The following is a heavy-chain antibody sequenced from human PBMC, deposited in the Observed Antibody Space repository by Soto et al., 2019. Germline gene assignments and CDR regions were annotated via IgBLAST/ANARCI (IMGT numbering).Heavy chain of an antibody. J-gene: IGHJ4*02. D-gene: IGHD6-19*01. Sequence: SETLSLTCTVSGGSISIYYWSWIRQPPGKGLEWIGYIYYSGSTNYNPSLKSRVTISVDASKNQFSLKLSSVTAADTAVYYCARLPSAGIAVAGSRNPFDYWGQGTLVTVSS. CDR3: ARLPSAGIAVAGSRNPFDY. V-gene: IGHV4-59*13. CDR2: IYYSGST. CDR1: GGSISIYY.